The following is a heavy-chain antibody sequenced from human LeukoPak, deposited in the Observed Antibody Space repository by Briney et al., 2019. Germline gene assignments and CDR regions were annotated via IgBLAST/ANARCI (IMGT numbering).Heavy chain of an antibody. J-gene: IGHJ3*02. CDR2: FDPEDGET. CDR3: ATDSLGYCSSTSCSDAFDI. V-gene: IGHV1-24*01. CDR1: GYTLTELS. Sequence: ASVKVSCKVSGYTLTELSMHWVRQAPGKGLEWMGGFDPEDGETIYAQKFQGRVTMTEDTSTDTAYMELSSLRSEDTAVYYCATDSLGYCSSTSCSDAFDIWGQGTMVTVSS. D-gene: IGHD2-2*01.